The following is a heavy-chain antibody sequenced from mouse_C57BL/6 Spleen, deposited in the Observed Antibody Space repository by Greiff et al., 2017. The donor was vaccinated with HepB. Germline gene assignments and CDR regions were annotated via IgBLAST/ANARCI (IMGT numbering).Heavy chain of an antibody. CDR1: GFTFSSYA. CDR2: ISDGGSYT. CDR3: ARGGIKNAMDY. J-gene: IGHJ4*01. V-gene: IGHV5-4*01. Sequence: EVQVVESGGGLVKPGGSLKLSCAASGFTFSSYAMSWVRQTPEKRLEWVATISDGGSYTYYPDNVKGRFTISRDNAKNNLYLQMSHLKSEDTAMYYCARGGIKNAMDYWGQGTSVTVSS. D-gene: IGHD2-4*01.